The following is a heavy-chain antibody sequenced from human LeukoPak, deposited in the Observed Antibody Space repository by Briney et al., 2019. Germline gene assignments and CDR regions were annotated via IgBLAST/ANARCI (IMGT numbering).Heavy chain of an antibody. CDR3: ARRQSVAGDY. CDR1: GGSFSGYY. J-gene: IGHJ4*02. CDR2: INHSGST. D-gene: IGHD6-19*01. Sequence: SETLSLTCAVYGGSFSGYYWSWIRQPPGKGLEWIGEINHSGSTNYNPSLKSRVTISVDKSKNQFSLKLSSVTAADTAVYYCARRQSVAGDYWGQGTLVTVSS. V-gene: IGHV4-34*01.